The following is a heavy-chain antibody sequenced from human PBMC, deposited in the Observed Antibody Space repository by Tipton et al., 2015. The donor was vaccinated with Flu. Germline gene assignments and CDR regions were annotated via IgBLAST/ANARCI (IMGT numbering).Heavy chain of an antibody. CDR3: ATTTYFYGSGSHDY. Sequence: TLSLTYTVSGYSISTRYYWGWIRQPPGKGLEWIGCVYHGGTTYYNPPLKSRVAISLDTFKNQFSLKLTSVTAADTAVYYCATTTYFYGSGSHDYWGQGTLVTVSS. D-gene: IGHD3-10*01. J-gene: IGHJ4*02. V-gene: IGHV4-38-2*02. CDR1: GYSISTRYY. CDR2: VYHGGTT.